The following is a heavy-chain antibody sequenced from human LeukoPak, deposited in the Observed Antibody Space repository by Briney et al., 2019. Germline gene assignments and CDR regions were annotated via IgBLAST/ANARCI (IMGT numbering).Heavy chain of an antibody. CDR1: GFSVSSNF. V-gene: IGHV3-53*01. CDR2: IYGGGNT. Sequence: GGSLRLSCAASGFSVSSNFMTWVRQAPGKGLECVSVIYGGGNTYYADSVGGRFTISRDNSKNTLYLQMNSLRVEDTAMYYCARGRWSSSGYQDYWGRGTLVTVSS. J-gene: IGHJ4*02. CDR3: ARGRWSSSGYQDY. D-gene: IGHD3-22*01.